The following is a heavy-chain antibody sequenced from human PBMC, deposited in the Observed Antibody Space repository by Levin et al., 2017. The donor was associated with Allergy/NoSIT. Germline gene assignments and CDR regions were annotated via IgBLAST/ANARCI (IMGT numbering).Heavy chain of an antibody. CDR1: GFTFSNAW. J-gene: IGHJ3*02. CDR2: IKSKTDGGTT. D-gene: IGHD6-13*01. V-gene: IGHV3-15*01. CDR3: TTGGSWYDDAFDI. Sequence: GESLKISCAASGFTFSNAWMSWVRQAPGKGLEWVGRIKSKTDGGTTDYAAPVKGRFTISRDDSKNTLYLQMNSLKTEDTAVYYCTTGGSWYDDAFDIWGQGTMVTVSS.